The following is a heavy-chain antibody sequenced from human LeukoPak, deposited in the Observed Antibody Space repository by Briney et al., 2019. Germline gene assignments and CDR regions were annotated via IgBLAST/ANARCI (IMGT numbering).Heavy chain of an antibody. CDR1: GFTFSSYA. CDR3: VKDYCHGGFCPFPFFYS. CDR2: LIGGAGDT. Sequence: GGSLRLSCAASGFTFSSYAMSWVRQASGKGLEWVSLIGGAGDTFYADSVKGRFVLSRDNSRNTVYLQMNSLRAEDTATYYCVKDYCHGGFCPFPFFYSWGQGTLVTVSS. D-gene: IGHD2-15*01. J-gene: IGHJ5*01. V-gene: IGHV3-23*01.